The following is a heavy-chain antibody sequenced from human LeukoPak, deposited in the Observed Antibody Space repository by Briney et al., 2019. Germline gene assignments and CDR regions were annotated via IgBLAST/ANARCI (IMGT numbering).Heavy chain of an antibody. CDR2: ITSSSTYI. J-gene: IGHJ4*02. CDR3: PRESYGSGTFDY. Sequence: PGGSLRLPRAASGFIFSSYSMIWVRQAPGRGLEWVSSITSSSTYIYYADSVKGRFTISRDNAKNSLYLQMNSLRAEDTALYYCPRESYGSGTFDYWGQGTLVSVSS. D-gene: IGHD3-10*01. CDR1: GFIFSSYS. V-gene: IGHV3-21*01.